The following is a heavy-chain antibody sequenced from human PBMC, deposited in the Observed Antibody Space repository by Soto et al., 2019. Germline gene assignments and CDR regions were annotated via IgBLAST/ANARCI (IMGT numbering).Heavy chain of an antibody. J-gene: IGHJ4*02. CDR1: GFIFSMYL. V-gene: IGHV3-74*01. D-gene: IGHD3-10*01. Sequence: GGSLRLSCETSGFIFSMYLMHWVRQVPGKGPQWVARITDDGSTTYYAASVEGRFTIYRDNAKNALYLQMTSLRADDTAVYYCTRGPRATSIGTGAFWGQGTLVTVXS. CDR2: ITDDGSTT. CDR3: TRGPRATSIGTGAF.